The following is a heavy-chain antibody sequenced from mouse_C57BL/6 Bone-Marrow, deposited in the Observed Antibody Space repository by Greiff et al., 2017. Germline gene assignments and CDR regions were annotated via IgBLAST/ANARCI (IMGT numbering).Heavy chain of an antibody. V-gene: IGHV2-6-1*01. Sequence: VKLQESGPGLVAPSQSLSITCTVSGFSLTSYGVHWVRQPPGKGLEWLVVIWSDGSTTYNSALKSRLSISKDNSKSQVFLKMNSLQTDDTAMYYCARHDYGSRGNYAMDYWGQGTSVTVSS. J-gene: IGHJ4*01. CDR1: GFSLTSYG. CDR2: IWSDGST. CDR3: ARHDYGSRGNYAMDY. D-gene: IGHD1-1*01.